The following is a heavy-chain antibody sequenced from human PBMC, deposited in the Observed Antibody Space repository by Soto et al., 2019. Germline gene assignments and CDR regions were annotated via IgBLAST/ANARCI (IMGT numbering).Heavy chain of an antibody. CDR2: ISWKDDK. Sequence: QITLKESGPTLVKPTQTLTLTCTYSGFSLTTSGAGVGWIRQPPGKALEWLALISWKDDKRYNPGLESRLTITKDISKHRVIRTLTSIDPVDTATYFCAEWYGGNCYRWYFVSWGQGTLVRVSS. CDR1: GFSLTTSGAG. CDR3: AEWYGGNCYRWYFVS. J-gene: IGHJ4*02. D-gene: IGHD5-18*01. V-gene: IGHV2-5*01.